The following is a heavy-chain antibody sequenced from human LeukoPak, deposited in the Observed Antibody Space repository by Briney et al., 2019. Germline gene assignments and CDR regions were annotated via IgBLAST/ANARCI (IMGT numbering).Heavy chain of an antibody. CDR3: ARYGSAWAFDY. Sequence: SETLSLTCTVSGDSISPYYWSWIRQSPGKGLEWIGYVYYSGSSNYSPSLKSRVTISVDTSKNHFPLKLTSVTAADTAVYYCARYGSAWAFDYWGQGALVTVSS. J-gene: IGHJ4*02. CDR1: GDSISPYY. V-gene: IGHV4-59*01. D-gene: IGHD1-26*01. CDR2: VYYSGSS.